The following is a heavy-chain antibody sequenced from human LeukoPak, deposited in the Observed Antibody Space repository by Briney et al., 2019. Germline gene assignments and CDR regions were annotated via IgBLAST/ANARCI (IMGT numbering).Heavy chain of an antibody. CDR2: ISIDGGTT. CDR3: AKVNYYDSSGLDY. V-gene: IGHV3-64*01. D-gene: IGHD3-22*01. J-gene: IGHJ4*02. Sequence: GGSLRLSCAASGFTFSTYAMHWVRQTPGKRLEYVSAISIDGGTTYYVNSVKGRFTISRDNSKNTLYLQMNSLRAEDTAVYYCAKVNYYDSSGLDYWGQGTLVTVSS. CDR1: GFTFSTYA.